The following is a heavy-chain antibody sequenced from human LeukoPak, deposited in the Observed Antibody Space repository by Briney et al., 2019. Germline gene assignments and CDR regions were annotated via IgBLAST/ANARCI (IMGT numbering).Heavy chain of an antibody. V-gene: IGHV4-31*03. J-gene: IGHJ4*02. CDR1: GGSISNGGYY. Sequence: SQTLSLTCTVAGGSISNGGYYWSWIRQHPGKGLEWIGYIYYSGSTYYNPSLKSRVTISVDTSKNQFSLKLSSVTAADTAVYYCARARDFPIDYWGQGTLVTVSS. CDR2: IYYSGST. CDR3: ARARDFPIDY. D-gene: IGHD2/OR15-2a*01.